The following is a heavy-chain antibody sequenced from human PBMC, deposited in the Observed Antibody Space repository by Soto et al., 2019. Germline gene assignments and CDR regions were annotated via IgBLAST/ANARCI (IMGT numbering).Heavy chain of an antibody. D-gene: IGHD3-10*01. CDR3: ATQPGGGGY. Sequence: EVQLVESGGGLIQPGGSLRLSCAVSGFTVSNNYMSWVRQAPGKGLEGVSVIYSGGYTAYGDSVKGRFTISRDNSKNTLYFQINSQRPDDRVFFYGATQPGGGGYWGQGTLVTVSS. CDR1: GFTVSNNY. CDR2: IYSGGYT. V-gene: IGHV3-53*01. J-gene: IGHJ4*02.